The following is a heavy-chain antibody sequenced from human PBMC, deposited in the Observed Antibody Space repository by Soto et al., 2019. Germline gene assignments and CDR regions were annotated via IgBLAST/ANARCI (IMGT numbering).Heavy chain of an antibody. V-gene: IGHV3-7*01. CDR1: GFTFSSYW. Sequence: GGSLRLSCAASGFTFSSYWMSWVRQAPGKGLEWVANIKQDGSEKYYVDSVKGRFTISRDNAKNSLYLQMNSLRAEDTAVYYCARDSYDFWSGSDAFDIWGQGTMVTVSS. J-gene: IGHJ3*02. D-gene: IGHD3-3*01. CDR2: IKQDGSEK. CDR3: ARDSYDFWSGSDAFDI.